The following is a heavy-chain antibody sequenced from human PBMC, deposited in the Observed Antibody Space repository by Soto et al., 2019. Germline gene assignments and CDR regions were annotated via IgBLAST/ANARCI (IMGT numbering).Heavy chain of an antibody. Sequence: PGGSLRLSCTGSGFTLSDHYIDWVRQAPGKGLEWVSSIDSTSSHIYYADSVKGRFTISRDNAEKSLFLQMNSLTAEDTALYYCATHGPTSGYYASPIDLWGQGTMVTVSS. CDR1: GFTLSDHY. CDR3: ATHGPTSGYYASPIDL. J-gene: IGHJ3*01. CDR2: IDSTSSHI. V-gene: IGHV3-21*01. D-gene: IGHD3-22*01.